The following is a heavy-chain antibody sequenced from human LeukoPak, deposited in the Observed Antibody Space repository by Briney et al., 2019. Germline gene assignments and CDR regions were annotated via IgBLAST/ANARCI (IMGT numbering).Heavy chain of an antibody. J-gene: IGHJ4*02. D-gene: IGHD2-2*01. V-gene: IGHV3-15*04. CDR1: GFTFTSYA. CDR3: TRVGADIVVVPAALRYYFDY. Sequence: PGGTLRLSCAVSGFTFTSYAMSSVRQAAGKGREWVGRIESKTDGGTTDSAPPVRGRFTISRDGSKNTLYLHMNSLTTENTAVYYCTRVGADIVVVPAALRYYFDYWGQGTLVTVSS. CDR2: IESKTDGGTT.